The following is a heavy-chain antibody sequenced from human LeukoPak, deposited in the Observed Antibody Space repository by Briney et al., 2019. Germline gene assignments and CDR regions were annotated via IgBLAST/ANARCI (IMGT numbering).Heavy chain of an antibody. Sequence: PSETLSLTCTVSGGSISSYYWSWIRRPPGKGLERSGYIYYSGSTNYTPSLKSRVTISVDTSKNQFSLKLSSVTAAGTAVYYCARLPSSSWYSAFDIWGQGTMVTVSS. CDR2: IYYSGST. J-gene: IGHJ3*02. V-gene: IGHV4-59*08. CDR1: GGSISSYY. D-gene: IGHD6-13*01. CDR3: ARLPSSSWYSAFDI.